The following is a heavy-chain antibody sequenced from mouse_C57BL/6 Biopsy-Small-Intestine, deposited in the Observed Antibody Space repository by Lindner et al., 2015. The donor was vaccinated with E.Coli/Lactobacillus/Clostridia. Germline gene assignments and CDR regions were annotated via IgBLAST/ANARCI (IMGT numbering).Heavy chain of an antibody. V-gene: IGHV1-22*01. D-gene: IGHD4-1*02. J-gene: IGHJ3*01. CDR2: INPNSGVT. Sequence: SVKVSCKASGYTFTDYYMHWMRQAPGQGLEWVGWINPNSGVTSYAQKFHGRVTMTRDTSISTVYMELSRLRFDDTAVYYCTRDASDSTSHNWFDPWGQGTLITVS. CDR3: TRDASDSTSHNWFDP. CDR1: GYTFTDYY.